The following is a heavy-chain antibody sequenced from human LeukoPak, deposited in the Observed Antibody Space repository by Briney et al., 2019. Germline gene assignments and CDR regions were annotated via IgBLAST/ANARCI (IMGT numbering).Heavy chain of an antibody. CDR2: IYYRGST. CDR1: GGSISSSNW. Sequence: SGTLSLTCAVSGGSISSSNWWSWVRQPPGKGLEWIGSIYYRGSTYYNPSLKSRVTISVDMSENQVSLKLRSVTAADTAVYYCTEFYFDRSGYADYWGQGTLVTVAS. CDR3: TEFYFDRSGYADY. V-gene: IGHV4-4*02. J-gene: IGHJ4*02. D-gene: IGHD3-22*01.